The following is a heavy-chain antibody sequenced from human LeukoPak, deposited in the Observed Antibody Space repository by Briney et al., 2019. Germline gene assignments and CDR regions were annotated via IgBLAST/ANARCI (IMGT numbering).Heavy chain of an antibody. Sequence: SVKVSCKASGGTFSSYAISWVRQAPGQGLEWMGGIIPIFGTANYAQKFQGRVTITTDESTSTAYMELSSLRSEDTAVYYCARRSITKTRDTRNWFDPWGQGTLVTVSS. D-gene: IGHD3-10*01. CDR2: IIPIFGTA. J-gene: IGHJ5*02. CDR1: GGTFSSYA. CDR3: ARRSITKTRDTRNWFDP. V-gene: IGHV1-69*05.